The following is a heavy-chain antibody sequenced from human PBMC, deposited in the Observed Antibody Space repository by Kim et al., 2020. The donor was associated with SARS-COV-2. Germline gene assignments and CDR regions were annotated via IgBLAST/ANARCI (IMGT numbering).Heavy chain of an antibody. J-gene: IGHJ4*02. CDR3: ARGVGSHHHGVYYFDY. CDR1: GLTFTDYA. V-gene: IGHV1-3*01. CDR2: INAGNGNT. D-gene: IGHD2-8*01. Sequence: ASVKVSCKASGLTFTDYAMHWVRQAPGQRLEWMGWINAGNGNTKYSQKLQGRVTMTRDTSANTAYMDLSSLRSEDTAVYYCARGVGSHHHGVYYFDYWGQGTLITVSS.